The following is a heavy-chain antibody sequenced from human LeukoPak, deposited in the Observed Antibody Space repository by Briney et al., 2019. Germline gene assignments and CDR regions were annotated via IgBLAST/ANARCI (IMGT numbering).Heavy chain of an antibody. CDR3: AGHYGGNPGAFDI. V-gene: IGHV3-66*04. J-gene: IGHJ3*02. CDR1: GFTFSSYA. Sequence: AGGSLRLSCAASGFTFSSYAMSWVRQAPGKGLEWVSVIYSGDSTYYADSVKGRFTISRDNSKNTLYLQKNSLRAEDTAVYYCAGHYGGNPGAFDIWGQGTMVTVSS. D-gene: IGHD4-23*01. CDR2: IYSGDST.